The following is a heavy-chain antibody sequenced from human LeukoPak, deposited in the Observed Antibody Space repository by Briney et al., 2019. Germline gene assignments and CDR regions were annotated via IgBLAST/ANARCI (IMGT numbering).Heavy chain of an antibody. V-gene: IGHV1-2*02. CDR1: GYTFTGYY. D-gene: IGHD3-22*01. Sequence: ASVKVSCKASGYTFTGYYMHWVRQAPGQGLEWMGWINPNSGGTNYAQKFQGRVTMTRNTSISTAYMELNSLRSEDTAVYYCARGRYYDSSGYNFDYWGQGTLVTVSS. CDR3: ARGRYYDSSGYNFDY. CDR2: INPNSGGT. J-gene: IGHJ4*02.